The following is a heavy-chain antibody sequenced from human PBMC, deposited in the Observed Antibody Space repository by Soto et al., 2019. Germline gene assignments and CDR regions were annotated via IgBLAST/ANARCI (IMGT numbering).Heavy chain of an antibody. V-gene: IGHV4-34*01. CDR1: GGSFSVYY. Sequence: NPSETLSLTCAVYGGSFSVYYWGWVRQPPGKGLEWIGEINHSGSTNYNPSLKSRVTISVDTSKNQFSLKLSSVTAADTAVYYCARRGIAARRRGWFDPWGQGTLVTVS. D-gene: IGHD6-6*01. J-gene: IGHJ5*02. CDR3: ARRGIAARRRGWFDP. CDR2: INHSGST.